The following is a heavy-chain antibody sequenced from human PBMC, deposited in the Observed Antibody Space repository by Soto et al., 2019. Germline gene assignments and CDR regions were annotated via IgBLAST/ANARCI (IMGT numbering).Heavy chain of an antibody. J-gene: IGHJ4*02. Sequence: QVQLVESGGGVVQPGRSLRLSCAASGFTFSSYGMHWVRQAPGKGLEWVAVIWYDGSNKYYADSVKGRFTISRDNSKNTLYLQMNSLRAEDTAVYYCARDPNYYDSSGYVTNYFDYWGQGTLVTVSS. CDR2: IWYDGSNK. CDR3: ARDPNYYDSSGYVTNYFDY. D-gene: IGHD3-22*01. CDR1: GFTFSSYG. V-gene: IGHV3-33*01.